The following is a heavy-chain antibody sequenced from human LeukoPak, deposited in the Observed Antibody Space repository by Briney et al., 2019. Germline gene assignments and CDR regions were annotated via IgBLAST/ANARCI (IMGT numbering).Heavy chain of an antibody. D-gene: IGHD6-19*01. CDR2: IKQDGSEK. V-gene: IGHV3-7*01. CDR3: ARAPSGWTYYYYGMDV. J-gene: IGHJ6*02. CDR1: GFTFSSYW. Sequence: PGGSLRLSCAASGFTFSSYWMSWVRQAPGKGLEGVANIKQDGSEKYYVDSVKGRFTISRDNAKNSLYLQMNSLRAEDTAVYYCARAPSGWTYYYYGMDVWGQGTTVTVSS.